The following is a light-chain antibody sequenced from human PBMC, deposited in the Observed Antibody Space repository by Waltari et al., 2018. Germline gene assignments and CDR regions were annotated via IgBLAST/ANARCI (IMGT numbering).Light chain of an antibody. CDR1: QDIASW. CDR2: AAS. CDR3: QQADSFPRT. J-gene: IGKJ2*01. V-gene: IGKV1-12*01. Sequence: DIQMTQSPSSVSASVGDRVTITCRASQDIASWLAWYQHQPGKAPNLLIYAASSLQTGVPSRFSGSGSGTLFTLTISSLQPEDFATYYCQQADSFPRTFGQGTKLEI.